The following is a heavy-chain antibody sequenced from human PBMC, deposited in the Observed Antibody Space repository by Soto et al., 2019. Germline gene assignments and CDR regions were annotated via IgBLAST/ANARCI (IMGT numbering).Heavy chain of an antibody. CDR1: GGTFSSYA. CDR3: ARAGPAGRELTSFDY. Sequence: SSGKVSCKASGGTFSSYAISWVRQAPGQGLEWVGGSIPIFGTANYAQKFQGRVKITADESTSTAYMELSSLRSEDTAVYYCARAGPAGRELTSFDYWGQGILVTAPQ. V-gene: IGHV1-69*13. D-gene: IGHD1-26*01. J-gene: IGHJ4*02. CDR2: SIPIFGTA.